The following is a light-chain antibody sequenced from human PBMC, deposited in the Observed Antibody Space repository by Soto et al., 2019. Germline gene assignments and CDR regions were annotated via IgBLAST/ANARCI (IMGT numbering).Light chain of an antibody. V-gene: IGKV3D-20*02. CDR1: QTVNSDY. Sequence: EIVLTQSPGTLSLSPGETATLSCRASQTVNSDYLAWFQQRPGQAPRLLIFATSRRATDIPDRFSGSGSGTDFTITISSLEPEDFAVYYCQQRSNWQLTFAGGTKVDIK. CDR3: QQRSNWQLT. J-gene: IGKJ4*01. CDR2: ATS.